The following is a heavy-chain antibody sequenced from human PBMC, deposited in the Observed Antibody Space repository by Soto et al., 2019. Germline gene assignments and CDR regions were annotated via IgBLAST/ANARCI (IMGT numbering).Heavy chain of an antibody. J-gene: IGHJ4*02. D-gene: IGHD2-15*01. Sequence: GSLRLSCAASGFTFSSYSMNWVRQAPGKGLEWVSSISSSSSYIYYADSMKGRFTTSRDNARNSLYLQMNTLRAEDTAVYYCARDPRDVARPFDYWGQGTLVTVSS. CDR3: ARDPRDVARPFDY. CDR1: GFTFSSYS. CDR2: ISSSSSYI. V-gene: IGHV3-21*01.